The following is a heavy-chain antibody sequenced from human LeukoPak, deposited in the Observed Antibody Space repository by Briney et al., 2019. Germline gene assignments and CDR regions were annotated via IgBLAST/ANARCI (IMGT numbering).Heavy chain of an antibody. CDR3: ARDDH. CDR2: ISYDGSNK. CDR1: GFTFSSYT. V-gene: IGHV3-30-3*01. Sequence: GGSLRLSCAASGFTFSSYTMHWVRQAPGKGLEWVAVISYDGSNKYYADSVKGRFTISRDNSKNALYLQMNSLRAEDTAVYYCARDDHWGQGTLVTVSS. J-gene: IGHJ4*02.